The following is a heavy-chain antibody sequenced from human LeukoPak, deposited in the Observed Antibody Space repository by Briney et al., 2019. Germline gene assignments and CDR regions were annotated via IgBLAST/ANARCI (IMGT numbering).Heavy chain of an antibody. Sequence: GGSLRLSCAASGFSFNIYAMGWVRQAPGKGLEWVAIISYDGTNKYYADSVKGRFATSRDNSKNTVYLQMNSLRAEDTAVYYCARDDSLLQFGCWGQGTLVTVSS. CDR1: GFSFNIYA. D-gene: IGHD5-24*01. CDR3: ARDDSLLQFGC. CDR2: ISYDGTNK. V-gene: IGHV3-30*03. J-gene: IGHJ4*02.